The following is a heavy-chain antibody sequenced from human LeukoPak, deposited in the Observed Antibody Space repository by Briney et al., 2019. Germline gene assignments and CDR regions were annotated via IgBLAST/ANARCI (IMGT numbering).Heavy chain of an antibody. CDR1: GGSISSSSYY. Sequence: KPSETLSLTCTVSGGSISSSSYYWGWIRQPPGKGLEWIGSIYYSGSTYYNPSLKSRVTISVDTSKNQFPLKLSSVTAADTAVYYCARLTVTYYYDSSGSHLDYWGQGTLVTVSS. J-gene: IGHJ4*02. D-gene: IGHD3-22*01. CDR2: IYYSGST. V-gene: IGHV4-39*01. CDR3: ARLTVTYYYDSSGSHLDY.